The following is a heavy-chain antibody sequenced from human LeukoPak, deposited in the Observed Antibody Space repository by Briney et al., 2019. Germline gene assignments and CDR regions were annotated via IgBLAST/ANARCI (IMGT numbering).Heavy chain of an antibody. D-gene: IGHD3-9*01. CDR1: GGSISSHY. CDR3: AREETGYNWFDP. J-gene: IGHJ5*02. Sequence: PSETLSLTCTVSGGSISSHYWRWIRQPPGKGLEWIGYIYYSGSTNYNPSLKSRVTISVDTSKNQFSLKLSSVTAADTAVYYCAREETGYNWFDPWGQGTLVTVSS. V-gene: IGHV4-59*11. CDR2: IYYSGST.